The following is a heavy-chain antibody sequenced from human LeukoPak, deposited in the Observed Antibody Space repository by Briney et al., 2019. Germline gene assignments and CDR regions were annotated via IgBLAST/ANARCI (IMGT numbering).Heavy chain of an antibody. V-gene: IGHV3-23*01. D-gene: IGHD3-10*01. Sequence: AGSLRLSCAASGFTISSYGMSWVRQAPGKGLERVSSISGGTTFYADSVKGRFTISRDNSKNIVSLQMNSLRAEDTAVYYCAKSVYGSGNYWGQGTLVTVPS. CDR1: GFTISSYG. CDR3: AKSVYGSGNY. CDR2: ISGGTT. J-gene: IGHJ4*02.